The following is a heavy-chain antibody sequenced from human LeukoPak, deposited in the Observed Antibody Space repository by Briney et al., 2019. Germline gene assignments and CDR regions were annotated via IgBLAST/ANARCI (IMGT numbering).Heavy chain of an antibody. CDR3: ARGLMATINYFDY. CDR1: GGSISSYY. D-gene: IGHD5-24*01. CDR2: IYYSGST. Sequence: SETLSLTCTVSGGSISSYYWSWIRQPPGTGLEWIGYIYYSGSTNYNPSLKSRVTISVDTSKNQFSLKLSSVTAADTAVYYCARGLMATINYFDYWGQGTLVTVSS. V-gene: IGHV4-59*01. J-gene: IGHJ4*02.